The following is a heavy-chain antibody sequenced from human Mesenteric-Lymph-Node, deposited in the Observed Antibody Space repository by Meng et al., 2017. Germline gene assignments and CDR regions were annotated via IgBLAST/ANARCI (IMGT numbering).Heavy chain of an antibody. CDR1: GFTLSGYS. Sequence: GESLKISCAASGFTLSGYSMNWVRQAPGKGLEWVSSISGSSTYINYADSVKGRFTISRDNAKKSLYLEMNSLRAEDTAVYYCAKCDQLLWFGELFYYWGQGTLVTVSS. V-gene: IGHV3-21*04. D-gene: IGHD3-10*01. CDR2: ISGSSTYI. CDR3: AKCDQLLWFGELFYY. J-gene: IGHJ4*02.